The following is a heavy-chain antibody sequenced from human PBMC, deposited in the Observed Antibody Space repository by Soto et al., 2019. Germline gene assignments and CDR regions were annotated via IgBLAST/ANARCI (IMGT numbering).Heavy chain of an antibody. CDR1: GFTFSSYA. CDR2: ISGSGGST. V-gene: IGHV3-23*01. Sequence: EVQVLESGGGLVQPGGSLRLSCAASGFTFSSYAMSWVRQAPGKGLEWVSAISGSGGSTYYADSVKGRLSISRDNSKNTLYLQMSSLRPEDTAVYYCVKDRWVDFWGQGTLVTVSS. D-gene: IGHD1-26*01. J-gene: IGHJ4*02. CDR3: VKDRWVDF.